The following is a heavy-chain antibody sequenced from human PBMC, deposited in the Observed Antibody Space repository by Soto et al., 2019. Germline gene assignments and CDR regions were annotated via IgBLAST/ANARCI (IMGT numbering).Heavy chain of an antibody. Sequence: SETLSLTCTVSGGSVSSGSYYWSWIRQPPGKGLEWIGYIYYSGSTNYNPSLKSRVTISVDTSKNQFSLKLSSVTAADTAVYYCARVIPRPGKDSGSYRPFDYWGQGTLVTVSS. D-gene: IGHD1-26*01. CDR1: GGSVSSGSYY. V-gene: IGHV4-61*01. CDR3: ARVIPRPGKDSGSYRPFDY. J-gene: IGHJ4*02. CDR2: IYYSGST.